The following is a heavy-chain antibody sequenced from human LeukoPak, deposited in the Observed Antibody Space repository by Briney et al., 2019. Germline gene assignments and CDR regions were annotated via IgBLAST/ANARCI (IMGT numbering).Heavy chain of an antibody. Sequence: GRSLRLSCAASGFTFSSYGMHWVRQAPGKGLEWVAVISYDGSNKYYADSVKGRFTISRDNSKNTLYLQMNSLRAEDTAVYYCAKGKRGVTFNWFDPWGQGTLVTVSS. J-gene: IGHJ5*02. CDR3: AKGKRGVTFNWFDP. D-gene: IGHD3-10*01. V-gene: IGHV3-30*18. CDR1: GFTFSSYG. CDR2: ISYDGSNK.